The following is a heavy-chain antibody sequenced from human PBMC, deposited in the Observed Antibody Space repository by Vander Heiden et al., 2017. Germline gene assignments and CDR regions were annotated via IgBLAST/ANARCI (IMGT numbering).Heavy chain of an antibody. CDR2: IKSKTDGGTT. J-gene: IGHJ4*02. V-gene: IGHV3-15*07. D-gene: IGHD5-18*01. CDR1: GFPFGNPW. CDR3: TTDVRYTATEYYFDY. Sequence: EVQLVESGGGLVKPGGSLRLSCAASGFPFGNPWMNWVRQAPGKGLEWVGRIKSKTDGGTTDYAAPVKGRFTISRDDSKNTLYLQMNRLKTEDTAVYYCTTDVRYTATEYYFDYWGQGTLVTVSS.